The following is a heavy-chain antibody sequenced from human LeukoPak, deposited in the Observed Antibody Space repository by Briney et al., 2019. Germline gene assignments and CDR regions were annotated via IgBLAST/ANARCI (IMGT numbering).Heavy chain of an antibody. V-gene: IGHV1-24*01. CDR3: ARDAYYYYMDV. Sequence: GASVKVSCKVSGYTLTELSMHWVRQAPGKGLEWMGGFDPEDGETIYAQKFQGRVTITADKSTSTAYMELSRLRSDGTAVYYCARDAYYYYMDVWGKGTTVTISS. J-gene: IGHJ6*03. CDR2: FDPEDGET. CDR1: GYTLTELS.